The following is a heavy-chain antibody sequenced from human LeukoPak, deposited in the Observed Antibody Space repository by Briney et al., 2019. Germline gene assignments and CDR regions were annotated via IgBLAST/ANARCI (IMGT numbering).Heavy chain of an antibody. Sequence: ASVKVSCKASGYTFTSYYMHWVRQAPGRGLGWMGIINPSGGSTSYAQKFQGRVTMTRDTSTSTVYMELSSLRSEDTAVYYCARDPSVRGVIYYMDVWGKGTTVTISS. CDR3: ARDPSVRGVIYYMDV. CDR2: INPSGGST. J-gene: IGHJ6*03. V-gene: IGHV1-46*01. CDR1: GYTFTSYY. D-gene: IGHD3-10*02.